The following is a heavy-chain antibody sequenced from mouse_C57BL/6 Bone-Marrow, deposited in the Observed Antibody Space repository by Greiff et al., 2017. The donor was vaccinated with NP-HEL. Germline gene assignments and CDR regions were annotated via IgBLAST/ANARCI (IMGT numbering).Heavy chain of an antibody. V-gene: IGHV1-82*01. CDR3: ARGLIRFAY. CDR2: IYPGAGDT. Sequence: VQLQESGPELVKPGASVKISCKASGYAFSSSWMNWVKQRPGKGLEWIGRIYPGAGDTNSNGKFKGKATLAADKASSTAYMQLSSLTSEDSAVYFCARGLIRFAYWGQGTLVTVSA. CDR1: GYAFSSSW. J-gene: IGHJ3*01. D-gene: IGHD2-3*01.